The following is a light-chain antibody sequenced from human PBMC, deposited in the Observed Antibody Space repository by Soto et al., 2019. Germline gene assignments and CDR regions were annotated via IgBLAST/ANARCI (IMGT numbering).Light chain of an antibody. V-gene: IGLV2-14*03. Sequence: QSALTQPASVSGSPGQSTTISCSGTSNDVGGYNYVSWYQQYPGKAPQLMIYDVSIRPSGISNRFSGSKSGNTASLTISGLQAEDEADYYCSSYRSISIVVFGGGTKLTVL. J-gene: IGLJ2*01. CDR2: DVS. CDR1: SNDVGGYNY. CDR3: SSYRSISIVV.